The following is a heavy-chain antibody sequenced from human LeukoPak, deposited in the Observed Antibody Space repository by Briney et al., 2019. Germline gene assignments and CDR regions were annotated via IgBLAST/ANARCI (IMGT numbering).Heavy chain of an antibody. V-gene: IGHV3-30*02. D-gene: IGHD4-23*01. CDR1: GVSFNNFG. CDR2: IEYEGVHK. Sequence: GGALRLSCAASGVSFNNFGMHWVRQAPGKGLEWVSFIEYEGVHKYYADSVKGRFTISKDNSKATLYLQMNSLRPEDTAVYYCAKDLHGGYSSDYWGQGTLVTVFS. CDR3: AKDLHGGYSSDY. J-gene: IGHJ4*02.